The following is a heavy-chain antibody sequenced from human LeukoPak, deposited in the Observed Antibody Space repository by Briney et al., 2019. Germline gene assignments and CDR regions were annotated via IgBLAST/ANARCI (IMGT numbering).Heavy chain of an antibody. J-gene: IGHJ5*02. CDR3: ARDLSTPPYNWFDP. Sequence: SETLSLTCTVSGASISGYYWSWVRQPAGKGLEWIGLISTSGSPNYNPSVKSRITMSVDTSKNQFSLRLTSVTAADTAVYFCARDLSTPPYNWFDPWGQGTLVTVSS. D-gene: IGHD2-2*01. V-gene: IGHV4-4*07. CDR2: ISTSGSP. CDR1: GASISGYY.